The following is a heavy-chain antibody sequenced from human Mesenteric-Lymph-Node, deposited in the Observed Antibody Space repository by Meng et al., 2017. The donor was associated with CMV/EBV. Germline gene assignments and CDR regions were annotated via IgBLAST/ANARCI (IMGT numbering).Heavy chain of an antibody. V-gene: IGHV4-34*01. CDR2: ISHSGGT. D-gene: IGHD3-10*01. Sequence: QGQLKQGGARLLKPSETLSLTCGVYGGSSSGDYWSWIRQPPGKGLEWIGEISHSGGTTYNPSLKSRVTISVDTSKNQFSLKLSSVTAADTAVYYCATHGSGSYSWFDPWGQGTLVTVSS. CDR3: ATHGSGSYSWFDP. CDR1: GGSSSGDY. J-gene: IGHJ5*02.